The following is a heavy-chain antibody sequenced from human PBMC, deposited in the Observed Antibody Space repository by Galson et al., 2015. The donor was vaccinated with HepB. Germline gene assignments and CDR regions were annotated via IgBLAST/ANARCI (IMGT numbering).Heavy chain of an antibody. CDR2: VYYSDSGNT. CDR1: GGSMNSYY. D-gene: IGHD3-22*01. CDR3: ARGGTMMQI. V-gene: IGHV4-59*01. Sequence: GGSMNSYYWSWIRQTPGKGLKGLEWIGYVYYSDSGNTNYNPSLKSRVTISVDTSKNQFSLNLNSMTAADTAVYYCARGGTMMQIWGQGTMVTVSS. J-gene: IGHJ3*02.